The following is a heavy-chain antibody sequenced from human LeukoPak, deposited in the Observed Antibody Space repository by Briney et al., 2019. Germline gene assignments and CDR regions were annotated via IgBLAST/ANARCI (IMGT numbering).Heavy chain of an antibody. Sequence: PSETLSLTCSVSGGSISRYYWTWIRQPPGKGLEWIGHIYYNGRTNYNPSLNSRVTISLDTSKNQFSLKLTSVTAADTAVYYCVRVDRGGFDYWGQGTLVTVSS. CDR1: GGSISRYY. CDR3: VRVDRGGFDY. CDR2: IYYNGRT. D-gene: IGHD2-15*01. J-gene: IGHJ4*02. V-gene: IGHV4-59*01.